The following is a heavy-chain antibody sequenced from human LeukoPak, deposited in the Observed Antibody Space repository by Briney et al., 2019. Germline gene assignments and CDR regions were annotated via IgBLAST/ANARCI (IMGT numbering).Heavy chain of an antibody. J-gene: IGHJ5*02. CDR1: GVSINSNTFY. V-gene: IGHV4-39*01. Sequence: SETLSLTCTVSGVSINSNTFYWGWIRQPPGKGLEWIGSISYSGSAYYNPSLQGRVTISADTAKNKFSLRLSSVTAADTAVYYCARTGTEVLWSNWFDPWGQGTLVIVSS. CDR3: ARTGTEVLWSNWFDP. CDR2: ISYSGSA. D-gene: IGHD3-10*01.